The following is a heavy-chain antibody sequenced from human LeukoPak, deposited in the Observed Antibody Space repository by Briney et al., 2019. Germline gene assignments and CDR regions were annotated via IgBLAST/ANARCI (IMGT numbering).Heavy chain of an antibody. CDR3: TVESIAVTAPFEY. CDR1: GFTFSSYA. Sequence: GGSLRLSCEASGFTFSSYAMHWVRQAPGKGLEWVSFIRNDGGNKYYADSVKSRFTISRDNSKNALFLQMNSLRTEDTAVYYCTVESIAVTAPFEYWGQGTQVTVSS. V-gene: IGHV3-30*02. J-gene: IGHJ4*02. CDR2: IRNDGGNK. D-gene: IGHD6-19*01.